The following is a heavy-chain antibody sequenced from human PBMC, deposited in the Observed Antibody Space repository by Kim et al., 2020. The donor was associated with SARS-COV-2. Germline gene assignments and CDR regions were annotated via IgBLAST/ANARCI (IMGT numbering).Heavy chain of an antibody. CDR3: ASTGVPDVSPIEY. V-gene: IGHV4-59*13. CDR1: GGSISSYY. CDR2: IDTGGYI. D-gene: IGHD2-8*01. Sequence: SETLSLTCTVSGGSISSYYWSWIRQPPGKGLEWLGYIDTGGYINYNPSLKSRLTISADTPKKQFSLNLSSVTAADTAVSFCASTGVPDVSPIEYWGQG. J-gene: IGHJ4*02.